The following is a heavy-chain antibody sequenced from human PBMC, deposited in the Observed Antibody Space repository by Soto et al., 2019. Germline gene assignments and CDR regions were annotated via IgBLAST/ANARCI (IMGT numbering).Heavy chain of an antibody. D-gene: IGHD3-10*01. CDR2: LIDDGYFQ. Sequence: QVQLVDSGGGVVQPERSLRLSCRASGFIFSDYAIHWVRQAPGRGLGWVAVLIDDGYFQYYADSVKGRFTISSDKSNNTVYLHMSSLRVDDTAVYYCAREWGRSYYYGMDVWGQGTTVIVSS. V-gene: IGHV3-30-3*01. CDR3: AREWGRSYYYGMDV. CDR1: GFIFSDYA. J-gene: IGHJ6*02.